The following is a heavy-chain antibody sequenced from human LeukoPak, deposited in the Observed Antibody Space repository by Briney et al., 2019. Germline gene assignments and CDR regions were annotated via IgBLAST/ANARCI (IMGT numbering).Heavy chain of an antibody. Sequence: PSETLSLTCTASGGSISGYYWSWIRQSPGKGLEWIAYIYNSGSTNYNPSLQSRVTISVDTSKNQFSLNLSSVTAADTAVYYCARYGSGTYPRFDYWGQGTLVTVSS. CDR1: GGSISGYY. V-gene: IGHV4-59*08. J-gene: IGHJ4*02. CDR3: ARYGSGTYPRFDY. D-gene: IGHD3-10*01. CDR2: IYNSGST.